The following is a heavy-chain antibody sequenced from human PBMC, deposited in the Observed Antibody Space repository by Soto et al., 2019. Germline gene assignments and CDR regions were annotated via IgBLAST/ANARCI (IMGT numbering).Heavy chain of an antibody. V-gene: IGHV3-74*01. CDR3: ARDFGEVGATAVYDI. Sequence: GGSLRLSCAASGFSFSLYWMHWVRQAPGKGLVWVSRINGDGSDTSYGDSVKGRFTTSRDNAKNTLYLHMDSLGAENTAVYYCARDFGEVGATAVYDIWGQGTMVTVSS. CDR1: GFSFSLYW. D-gene: IGHD1-26*01. J-gene: IGHJ3*02. CDR2: INGDGSDT.